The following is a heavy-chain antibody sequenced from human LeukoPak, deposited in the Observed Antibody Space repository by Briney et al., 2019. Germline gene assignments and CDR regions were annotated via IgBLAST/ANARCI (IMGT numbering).Heavy chain of an antibody. V-gene: IGHV3-53*01. Sequence: GGSLRLSCAASGFTIFSYKNWVRQAPGKGLEWVSVIYSGGGGITYYADSVKGRFTISRDNSKNTLYLQMNSLRAEDTAVYYCARGGNWDLYYFDYWGQGTLVTVSS. CDR1: GFTIFSY. CDR3: ARGGNWDLYYFDY. D-gene: IGHD7-27*01. CDR2: IYSGGGGIT. J-gene: IGHJ4*02.